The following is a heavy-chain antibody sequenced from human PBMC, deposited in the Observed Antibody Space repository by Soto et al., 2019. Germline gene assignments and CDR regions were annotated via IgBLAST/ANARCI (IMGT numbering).Heavy chain of an antibody. CDR3: AKGGYYSLFDI. D-gene: IGHD3-16*01. J-gene: IGHJ3*02. CDR1: GFTFSSYD. V-gene: IGHV3-13*01. Sequence: GGSLSLSCAASGFTFSSYDMHWVRQATGKGLEWVSAIGTAGRTYYADSVKGRFTISRDNSNNTLSLQMRILRVEDTAVYFCAKGGYYSLFDIWGQGTMVTVSS. CDR2: IGTAGRT.